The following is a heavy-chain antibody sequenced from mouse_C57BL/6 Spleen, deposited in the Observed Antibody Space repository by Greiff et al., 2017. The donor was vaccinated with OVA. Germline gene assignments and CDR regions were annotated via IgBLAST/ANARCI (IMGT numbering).Heavy chain of an antibody. D-gene: IGHD1-1*01. J-gene: IGHJ3*01. CDR1: GYTFTDYN. CDR3: ARSGYYGRETWFAY. Sequence: EVQLQQSGPELVKPGASVKIPCKASGYTFTDYNMDWVKQSHGKSLEWIGDINPNNGGTIYNQKFKGKATLTVEKSSSTAYMELRSLTSEDTAVYYCARSGYYGRETWFAYWGQGTLVTVSA. V-gene: IGHV1-18*01. CDR2: INPNNGGT.